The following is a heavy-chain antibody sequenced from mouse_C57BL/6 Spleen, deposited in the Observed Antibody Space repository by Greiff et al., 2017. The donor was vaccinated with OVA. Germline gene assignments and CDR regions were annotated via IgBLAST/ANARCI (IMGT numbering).Heavy chain of an antibody. V-gene: IGHV1-18*01. D-gene: IGHD2-4*01. Sequence: DVQLQESGPELVKPGASVKIPCKASGYTFTDYNMDWVKQSHGKSLEWIGDINPNNGGTIYNQKFKGKATLTVDKSSSTAYMELRSLTSEDTAVYYCARMFDYDCFDYWGQGTTLTVSA. CDR3: ARMFDYDCFDY. CDR2: INPNNGGT. CDR1: GYTFTDYN. J-gene: IGHJ2*01.